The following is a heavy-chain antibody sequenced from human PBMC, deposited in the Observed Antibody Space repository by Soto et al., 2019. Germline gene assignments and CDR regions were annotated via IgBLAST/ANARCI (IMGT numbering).Heavy chain of an antibody. D-gene: IGHD6-13*01. V-gene: IGHV1-69*13. CDR1: GGTFSIYA. J-gene: IGHJ3*02. CDR2: IIPIFGTA. CDR3: ARDRLYISSWYTQADAFDI. Sequence: ASVKVYCKASGGTFSIYAISWVRQAPGQGLEWMGGIIPIFGTANYAQKFQGRVTITADESTSTAYMELSSLRSEDTAVYYCARDRLYISSWYTQADAFDIWGQGTMVTVSS.